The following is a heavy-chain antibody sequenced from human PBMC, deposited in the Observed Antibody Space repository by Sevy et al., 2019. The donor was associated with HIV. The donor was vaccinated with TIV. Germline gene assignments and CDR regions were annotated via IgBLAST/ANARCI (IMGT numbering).Heavy chain of an antibody. CDR3: ARGGATYYDFWSGYYPSGYYCYMDV. CDR2: ISSSSSYI. Sequence: GGSLRLSCAASGFTFSSYSMNWVRQAPGKGLEWVSSISSSSSYIYYADSVKGRFTISRDNAKNSLYLQMNSLRAEDTAVYYCARGGATYYDFWSGYYPSGYYCYMDVWGKGTTVTVSS. J-gene: IGHJ6*03. D-gene: IGHD3-3*01. CDR1: GFTFSSYS. V-gene: IGHV3-21*01.